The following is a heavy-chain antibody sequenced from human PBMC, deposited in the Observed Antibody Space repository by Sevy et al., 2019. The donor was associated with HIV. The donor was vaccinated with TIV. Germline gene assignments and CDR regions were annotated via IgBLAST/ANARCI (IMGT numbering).Heavy chain of an antibody. CDR2: IKLDGSDK. CDR3: VRGGASFDY. V-gene: IGHV3-7*03. J-gene: IGHJ4*02. D-gene: IGHD3-10*01. Sequence: GGSLRLSCAASGFTFTGYWMSWVRQAPGKGLEWVANIKLDGSDKYYVDSVKDRFTISRDNSKNSLYLQTNSLRAEDTAVYYCVRGGASFDYWGQGTLVTVSS. CDR1: GFTFTGYW.